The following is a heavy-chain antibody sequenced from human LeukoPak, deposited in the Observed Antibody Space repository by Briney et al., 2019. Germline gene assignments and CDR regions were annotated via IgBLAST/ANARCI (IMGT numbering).Heavy chain of an antibody. CDR1: GFTVSSNY. V-gene: IGHV3-23*01. CDR2: ISGSGDDP. CDR3: AKQFVDI. Sequence: GGSLRLSCAASGFTVSSNYLNWVRQAPGKGLEWVSSISGSGDDPSYADSVKGRFTISRDNSRNTLYLQMNSLRAEDTAVYYCAKQFVDIWGQGTLVTVS. J-gene: IGHJ5*02. D-gene: IGHD5-24*01.